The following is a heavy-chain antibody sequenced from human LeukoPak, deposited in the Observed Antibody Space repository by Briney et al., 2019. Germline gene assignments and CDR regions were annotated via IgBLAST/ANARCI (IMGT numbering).Heavy chain of an antibody. D-gene: IGHD5-18*01. V-gene: IGHV3-30*18. CDR3: AKSPVATAVNNWFDP. Sequence: GGSLRLSCEASGFTFSSYVIHWVRQAPGKGLEWVAVVSNDGTQEKYADSVKGRFTISRDNSKNTLDLQMDSLRVDDTAVYYCAKSPVATAVNNWFDPWGQGSLVTVSS. CDR1: GFTFSSYV. CDR2: VSNDGTQE. J-gene: IGHJ5*02.